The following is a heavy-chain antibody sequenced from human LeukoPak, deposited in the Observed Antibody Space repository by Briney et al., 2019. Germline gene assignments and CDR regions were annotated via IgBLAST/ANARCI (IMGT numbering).Heavy chain of an antibody. CDR2: INLHGSVI. D-gene: IGHD3-22*01. CDR1: GFTFSGYW. Sequence: TGGSLRLSCAASGFTFSGYWMSWIRQAPGKGLEWVANINLHGSVIHYVDSVKGRFTISRDNAKNLLYLQMNYLRAEDTALYYCATSDDSSGSDWGQGTLSPSPQ. CDR3: ATSDDSSGSD. V-gene: IGHV3-7*01. J-gene: IGHJ4*02.